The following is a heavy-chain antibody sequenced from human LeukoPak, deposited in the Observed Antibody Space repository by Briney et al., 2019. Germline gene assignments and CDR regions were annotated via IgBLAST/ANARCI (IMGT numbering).Heavy chain of an antibody. D-gene: IGHD7-27*01. CDR3: ARDWAGYGMDV. J-gene: IGHJ6*02. V-gene: IGHV3-21*01. CDR2: ISSSGSYI. Sequence: SGGSLRLSCAASGFTFSSYSMNWVRQAPGKGLEWVSSISSSGSYIYYADSVKGRFTISRDNAKNSLYLQMNSLRAEDTAVYYCARDWAGYGMDVWGQGTTVTVSS. CDR1: GFTFSSYS.